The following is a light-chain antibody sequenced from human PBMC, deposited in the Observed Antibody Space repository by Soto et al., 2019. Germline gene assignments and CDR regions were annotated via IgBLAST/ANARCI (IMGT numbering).Light chain of an antibody. CDR1: PSLLHNNGYNY. J-gene: IGKJ5*01. CDR3: MQALQSLT. Sequence: DIVMRQSPLSLAVPPGAPASISRRPDPSLLHNNGYNYLDWYMQKPGQSPQLRIYLGSNRASGVPDRFSGSGSGTDFTLKISRVEAADVGVYYCMQALQSLTFGQGTRLEIK. V-gene: IGKV2-28*01. CDR2: LGS.